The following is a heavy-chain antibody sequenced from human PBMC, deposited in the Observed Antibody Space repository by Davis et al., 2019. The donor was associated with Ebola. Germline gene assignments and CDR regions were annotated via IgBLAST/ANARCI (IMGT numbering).Heavy chain of an antibody. J-gene: IGHJ4*02. CDR3: ARSGYTGYDPRINFDF. Sequence: MPGGSLRLSCTVSGGSISSYYWSWIRQPPGKGLEWIGYTYYSGSTDYNPFLKSRVTISLDTSKNQFSLKLNSVTAADTAMYYCARSGYTGYDPRINFDFWGQGTLVTVSS. CDR1: GGSISSYY. V-gene: IGHV4-59*08. CDR2: TYYSGST. D-gene: IGHD5-12*01.